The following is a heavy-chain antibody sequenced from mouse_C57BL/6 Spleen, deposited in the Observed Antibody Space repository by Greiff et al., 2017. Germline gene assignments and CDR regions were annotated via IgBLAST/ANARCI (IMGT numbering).Heavy chain of an antibody. V-gene: IGHV1-82*01. CDR2: IYPGDGDT. CDR1: GYAFSSSW. D-gene: IGHD2-1*01. Sequence: QVTLKESGPELVKPGASVKISCKASGYAFSSSWMNWVKQRPGKGLAWIGRIYPGDGDTNYNGKFKGKATLTADKSSSTAYMQLSSLTSEDSAVYFCARDYGNYVEPWFAYWGQGTLVTVSA. J-gene: IGHJ3*01. CDR3: ARDYGNYVEPWFAY.